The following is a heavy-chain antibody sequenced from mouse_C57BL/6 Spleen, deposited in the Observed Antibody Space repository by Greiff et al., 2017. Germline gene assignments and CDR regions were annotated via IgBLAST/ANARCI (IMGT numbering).Heavy chain of an antibody. CDR2: IYPGSGNT. CDR3: ARGGYYGYFDY. J-gene: IGHJ2*01. Sequence: QVQLQQSGAELVRPGASVKLSCKASGYTFTDYYINWVKQRPGQGLEWIARIYPGSGNTYYNEKFKGKATLTAEKSSSTAYMQLSSLTSEDSAVYFWARGGYYGYFDYWGQGTTLTVSS. CDR1: GYTFTDYY. D-gene: IGHD1-1*01. V-gene: IGHV1-76*01.